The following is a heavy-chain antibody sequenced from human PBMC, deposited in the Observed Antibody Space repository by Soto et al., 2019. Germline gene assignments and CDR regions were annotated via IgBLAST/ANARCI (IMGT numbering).Heavy chain of an antibody. CDR1: GGSISSYY. CDR2: IYYSGST. Sequence: SETLSLTCTVSGGSISSYYWSWIRQPPGKGLEWIGYIYYSGSTNHNPSLKSRVTISVDTSKNQFSLKLSSVTAADTAVYYCARGSYGDYVWLYYFDYWGQGTLVTVSS. J-gene: IGHJ4*02. V-gene: IGHV4-59*01. D-gene: IGHD4-17*01. CDR3: ARGSYGDYVWLYYFDY.